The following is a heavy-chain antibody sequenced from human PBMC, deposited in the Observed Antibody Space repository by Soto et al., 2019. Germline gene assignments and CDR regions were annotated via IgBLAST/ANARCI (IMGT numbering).Heavy chain of an antibody. V-gene: IGHV1-2*02. J-gene: IGHJ5*02. CDR3: ARDPHEFWTSYWFDP. CDR2: INPNSGGT. D-gene: IGHD3-3*01. Sequence: ASVKVSCKASGYTFTGYYMHWVRQAPGQGLEWMGWINPNSGGTNYAQKFQGRVTMTRDTSISTAYMELRSLRSDDTAIYYCARDPHEFWTSYWFDPWGQGTPVTVSS. CDR1: GYTFTGYY.